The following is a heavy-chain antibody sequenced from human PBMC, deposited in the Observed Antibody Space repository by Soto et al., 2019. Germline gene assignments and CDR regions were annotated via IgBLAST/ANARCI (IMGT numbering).Heavy chain of an antibody. Sequence: GGSLRLSCAASGFTFSSYAMSWVRQAPGKGLEWVSAISGSGDDTFYADSMKGRFTISRDNSKDTLYLQINSLRAEDTAVYYCANQTPKTGTTFGFGGQGTLVTVS. CDR2: ISGSGDDT. J-gene: IGHJ4*02. CDR3: ANQTPKTGTTFGF. CDR1: GFTFSSYA. V-gene: IGHV3-23*01. D-gene: IGHD1-1*01.